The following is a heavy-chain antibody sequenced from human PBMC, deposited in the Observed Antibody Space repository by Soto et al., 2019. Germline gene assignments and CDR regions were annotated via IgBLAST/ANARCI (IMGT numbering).Heavy chain of an antibody. CDR3: ARDLGYCSGGSCYSHNWFDP. CDR2: ISAYNGNT. Sequence: EASVKVSCKASGYTFTSYGISWVRQAPGQGLEWMGWISAYNGNTNYAQKLQGRVTMTTDTSTSTAYMELRSLRSDDTAVYYCARDLGYCSGGSCYSHNWFDPWGQGTLVTVSS. J-gene: IGHJ5*02. V-gene: IGHV1-18*01. CDR1: GYTFTSYG. D-gene: IGHD2-15*01.